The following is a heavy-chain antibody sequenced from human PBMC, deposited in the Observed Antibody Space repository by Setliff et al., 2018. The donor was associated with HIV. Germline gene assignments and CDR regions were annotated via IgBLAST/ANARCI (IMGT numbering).Heavy chain of an antibody. Sequence: SETLSLSCTVSGGSISNSNYFWGWVRQPPGKGLEWIGTIYYTGSTYYNPSLKSRVTIFVDTSKNQFSLKLSSVTAADTAVYSRARLRVKQLVPEALDIWCQGTMVTVSS. CDR3: ARLRVKQLVPEALDI. CDR2: IYYTGST. D-gene: IGHD6-6*01. J-gene: IGHJ3*02. V-gene: IGHV4-39*01. CDR1: GGSISNSNYF.